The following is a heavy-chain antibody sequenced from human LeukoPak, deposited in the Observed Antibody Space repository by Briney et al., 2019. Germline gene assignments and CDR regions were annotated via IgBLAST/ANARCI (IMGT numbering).Heavy chain of an antibody. CDR1: GYSISSGYY. V-gene: IGHV4-38-2*01. Sequence: SETLSLTCAVSGYSISSGYYWGWIRQPPGKGLEWIGSIYHSGSTYYNPSLKSRVTISVDTSKNQFSLKLSSVTAADTAVYYCARGLWLVRVYFDYWGQGTLVTVSS. J-gene: IGHJ4*02. CDR2: IYHSGST. D-gene: IGHD6-19*01. CDR3: ARGLWLVRVYFDY.